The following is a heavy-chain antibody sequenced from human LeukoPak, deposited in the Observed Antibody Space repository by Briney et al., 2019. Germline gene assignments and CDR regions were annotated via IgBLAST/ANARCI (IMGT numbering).Heavy chain of an antibody. CDR1: GNTFTTYD. V-gene: IGHV1-8*01. J-gene: IGHJ4*02. D-gene: IGHD1-26*01. CDR3: VTGVPWD. CDR2: MSPKTGRT. Sequence: ASVKVSCKASGNTFTTYDFNWVRQAPGQGFEWMGWMSPKTGRTGFAQKFRGRFTMTRNISINTAYLEVTNLRFEDTALYYCVTGVPWDWGQGSLITVSS.